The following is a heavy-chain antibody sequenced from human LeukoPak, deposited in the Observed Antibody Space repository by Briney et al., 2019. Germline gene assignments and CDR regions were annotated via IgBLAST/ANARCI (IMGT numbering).Heavy chain of an antibody. D-gene: IGHD1-26*01. CDR2: INSDGSST. Sequence: PGGSLRLSCAASGFTFSSYWMHWVRQAPGKGLVWVSRINSDGSSTSYADSVKGQFTVSRDSAKNTLYLQMNSLRAEDTAVYYCARAAGSYYSLGYWGQGTLVTVSS. CDR3: ARAAGSYYSLGY. CDR1: GFTFSSYW. V-gene: IGHV3-74*01. J-gene: IGHJ4*02.